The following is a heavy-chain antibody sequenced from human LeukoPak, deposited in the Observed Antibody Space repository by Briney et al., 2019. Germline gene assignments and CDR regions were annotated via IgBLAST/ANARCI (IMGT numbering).Heavy chain of an antibody. CDR2: IYHSGST. CDR1: GGSISSSNW. CDR3: AGVYGSRTDD. Sequence: PSGTLSLTCVVSGGSISSSNWWSWVRHPAGKGLQWIGEIYHSGSTNYNPSLRSRLTISLDTSKNQFSLRLRSVTVADTAVYYCAGVYGSRTDDWGQGALVIVSS. J-gene: IGHJ1*01. V-gene: IGHV4-4*02. D-gene: IGHD3-10*01.